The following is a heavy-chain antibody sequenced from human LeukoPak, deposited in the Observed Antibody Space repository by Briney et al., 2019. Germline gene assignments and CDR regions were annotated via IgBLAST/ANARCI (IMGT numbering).Heavy chain of an antibody. CDR3: ARVAEAAAFDS. CDR1: GFTFSSYE. Sequence: PGGSLRLSCAASGFTFSSYEMNWVRQAPGKGLEFISYISHSGNIIYYADSVKGRFTISRDNAKNSLYLQMNSLKPEDTAVYYCARVAEAAAFDSWGQGTLVTVSS. V-gene: IGHV3-48*03. D-gene: IGHD6-13*01. CDR2: ISHSGNII. J-gene: IGHJ4*02.